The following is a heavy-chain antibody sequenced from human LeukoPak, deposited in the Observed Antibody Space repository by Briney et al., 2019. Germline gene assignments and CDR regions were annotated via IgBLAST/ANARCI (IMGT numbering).Heavy chain of an antibody. J-gene: IGHJ4*02. Sequence: PSETLSLTCTVSGDSISSYYWSWIRQPPGKGLEWIGYIYYSGSTNHNPSLKSRVTISVDTSKNQFSLKLNSVTAADTAVYYCARESYHGYGANFDYWGQGTLVTVSS. CDR1: GDSISSYY. D-gene: IGHD4/OR15-4a*01. V-gene: IGHV4-59*01. CDR2: IYYSGST. CDR3: ARESYHGYGANFDY.